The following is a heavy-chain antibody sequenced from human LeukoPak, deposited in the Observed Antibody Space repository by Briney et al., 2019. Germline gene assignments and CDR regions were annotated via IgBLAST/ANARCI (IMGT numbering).Heavy chain of an antibody. CDR1: GLSFSSLW. J-gene: IGHJ3*02. Sequence: GGSLRLSCVASGLSFSSLWISWVRQAPGEGREGVANIKEEGSEKYYVDSVKGRFTISRDHAKNSLYLQMNRLRAEQTAMYYCARERVLMSDYNSDFDMWGQGTKVTVSS. CDR3: ARERVLMSDYNSDFDM. CDR2: IKEEGSEK. D-gene: IGHD3-10*01. V-gene: IGHV3-7*01.